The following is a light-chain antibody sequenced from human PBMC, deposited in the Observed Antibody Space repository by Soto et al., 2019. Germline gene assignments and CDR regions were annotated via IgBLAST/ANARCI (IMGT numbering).Light chain of an antibody. CDR1: QDISNY. CDR3: QQYDNLPLT. CDR2: DGS. Sequence: DIQMTQSPSSLSASVGDRVTITCQASQDISNYLNGYQQKPGKAPKLLFYDGSNLETWVPARFSGSGSGTDFTFTISSLQPEDIATYYCQQYDNLPLTFGGGTKVEIK. J-gene: IGKJ4*01. V-gene: IGKV1-33*01.